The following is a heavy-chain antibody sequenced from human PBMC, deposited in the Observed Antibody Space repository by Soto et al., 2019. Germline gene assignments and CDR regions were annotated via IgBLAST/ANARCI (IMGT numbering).Heavy chain of an antibody. J-gene: IGHJ5*02. D-gene: IGHD3-16*01. CDR3: ARGGIRPKAGFDL. CDR1: GGTLSSYA. V-gene: IGHV1-69*13. CDR2: IIPIFGTA. Sequence: SSETVTCNASGGTLSSYAISWVRQAPGQGLEWMGGIIPIFGTANYAQKFQGRVTITADESTSTAYMELSSLRSEDTAVYYGARGGIRPKAGFDLWGPGTRVTV.